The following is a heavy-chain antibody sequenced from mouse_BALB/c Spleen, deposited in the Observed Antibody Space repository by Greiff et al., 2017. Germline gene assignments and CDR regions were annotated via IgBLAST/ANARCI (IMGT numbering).Heavy chain of an antibody. Sequence: QVQLQQSGPGLVQPSQSLSITCPVSGFSLTSYGVHWVRQSPGKGLAWLGVIWSGGSTDYNAAFISSLSISKDNSKSQVFFKMNSLQANDTAIYYCARKETFYAMDYWGQGTSVTVSS. J-gene: IGHJ4*01. V-gene: IGHV2-2*02. CDR1: GFSLTSYG. CDR3: ARKETFYAMDY. CDR2: IWSGGST.